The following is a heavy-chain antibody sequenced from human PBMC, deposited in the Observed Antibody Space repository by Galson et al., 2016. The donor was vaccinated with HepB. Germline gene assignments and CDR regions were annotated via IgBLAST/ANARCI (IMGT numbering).Heavy chain of an antibody. J-gene: IGHJ6*04. D-gene: IGHD4-17*01. CDR1: GYTFTSYG. Sequence: SVKVSCKASGYTFTSYGISWVRQAPGQGLEWMGWISAYNGNTNYSQKLQGRVTMTTDTSTSTAYMELKSLRADDTAVYYCARHIRTVTMPPYFNGWDFWGKGTTVTVSS. CDR3: ARHIRTVTMPPYFNGWDF. CDR2: ISAYNGNT. V-gene: IGHV1-18*01.